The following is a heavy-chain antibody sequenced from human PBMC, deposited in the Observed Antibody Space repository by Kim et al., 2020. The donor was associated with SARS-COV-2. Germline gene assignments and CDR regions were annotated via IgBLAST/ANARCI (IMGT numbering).Heavy chain of an antibody. J-gene: IGHJ3*02. CDR3: TTARIQLWPEDAFDI. V-gene: IGHV3-15*01. Sequence: GGSLRLSCAASGFTFSNAWMSWVRQAPGKGLEWVGRIKSKTDGGTTDYAAPVKGRFTISRDDSKNTLYLQMNSLKTEDTAVYYCTTARIQLWPEDAFDIWGQGTMVTVSS. CDR2: IKSKTDGGTT. D-gene: IGHD5-18*01. CDR1: GFTFSNAW.